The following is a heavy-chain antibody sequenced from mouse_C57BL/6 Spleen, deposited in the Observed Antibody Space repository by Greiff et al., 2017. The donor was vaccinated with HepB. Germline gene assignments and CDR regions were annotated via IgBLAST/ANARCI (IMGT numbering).Heavy chain of an antibody. CDR2: ISNGGGST. CDR1: GFTFSDYY. D-gene: IGHD2-2*01. V-gene: IGHV5-12*01. CDR3: ARSMDGYDYAMDY. J-gene: IGHJ4*01. Sequence: EVKVVESGGGLVQPGGSLKLSCAASGFTFSDYYMYWVRQTPEKRLEWVAYISNGGGSTYYPDTVKGRFTISRDNAKNTLYLQMSRLKSEDTAMYYCARSMDGYDYAMDYWGQGTSVTVSS.